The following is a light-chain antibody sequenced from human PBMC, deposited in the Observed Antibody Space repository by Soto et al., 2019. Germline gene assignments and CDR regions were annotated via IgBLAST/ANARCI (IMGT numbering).Light chain of an antibody. V-gene: IGKV1-5*03. Sequence: DIQMTQSPSTLSASVGDRVTITCRASQSISSWLAWYQQKPGKAPNLLIYMASTLESGVPSRFSGSRSGTEFTLTITSLQPDDFETYYCQQYNAYSPTFGQGTKVEI. CDR2: MAS. CDR1: QSISSW. J-gene: IGKJ1*01. CDR3: QQYNAYSPT.